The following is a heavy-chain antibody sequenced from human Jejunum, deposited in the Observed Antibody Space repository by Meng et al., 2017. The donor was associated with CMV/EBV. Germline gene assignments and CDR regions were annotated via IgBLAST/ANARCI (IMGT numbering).Heavy chain of an antibody. J-gene: IGHJ4*02. CDR2: LYTGGSS. D-gene: IGHD1-26*01. Sequence: TVNSIYLSWVRQAPGKGLEWVSTLYTGGSSFYRDSVEGRFVISRDTSKNTLYLQMNSLRPEDTAIYYCAKGEGRPHYYFDYWGQGTMVTVSS. V-gene: IGHV3-53*01. CDR1: TVNSIY. CDR3: AKGEGRPHYYFDY.